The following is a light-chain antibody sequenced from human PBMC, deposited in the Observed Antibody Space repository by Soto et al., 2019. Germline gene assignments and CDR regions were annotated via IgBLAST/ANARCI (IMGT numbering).Light chain of an antibody. CDR3: QQYNSYPLT. Sequence: DIQMTQSPSSLSASVGDRVTITCRASQGLNNYLAWFQQKTGKAPKSLIYGASSLQSGVPSKFSSSGSGTDFTPTISSLQPKDFATYYCQQYNSYPLTFGGGTKVEIK. CDR1: QGLNNY. J-gene: IGKJ4*01. CDR2: GAS. V-gene: IGKV1-16*02.